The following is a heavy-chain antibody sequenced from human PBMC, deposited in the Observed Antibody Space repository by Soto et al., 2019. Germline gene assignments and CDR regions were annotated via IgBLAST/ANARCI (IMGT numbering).Heavy chain of an antibody. D-gene: IGHD6-19*01. V-gene: IGHV3-48*01. J-gene: IGHJ4*02. CDR2: ISYSGSSI. Sequence: GGSLRLSCAASGFTFSSYSMNWVRQAPGKGLEWVAHISYSGSSILYTDSVKGRFTISRDNAKNSLYLQMNSLRVEDTAVYYCARDRAVAANSGGQGTLVTVSS. CDR1: GFTFSSYS. CDR3: ARDRAVAANS.